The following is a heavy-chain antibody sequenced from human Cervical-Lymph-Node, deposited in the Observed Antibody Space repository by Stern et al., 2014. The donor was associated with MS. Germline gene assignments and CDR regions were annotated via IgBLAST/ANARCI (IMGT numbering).Heavy chain of an antibody. CDR1: GYTFTSYY. CDR2: ISSSGDST. D-gene: IGHD5-24*01. J-gene: IGHJ4*02. Sequence: VQLVESGAELKKPWASVKVSCKASGYTFTSYYMHWVRQAPGQGLEWMEIISSSGDSTRSAQKFQGRVTMTRDTSTSTVYMELSSLRAEDTAVYYCARDQGRGYFDYWGQGTLVTVSS. CDR3: ARDQGRGYFDY. V-gene: IGHV1-46*01.